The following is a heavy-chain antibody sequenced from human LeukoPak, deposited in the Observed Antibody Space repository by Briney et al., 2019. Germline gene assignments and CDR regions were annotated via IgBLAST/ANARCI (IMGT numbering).Heavy chain of an antibody. CDR3: AKIGITSFDY. CDR2: ISYDGSNE. D-gene: IGHD3-10*01. V-gene: IGHV3-30*18. J-gene: IGHJ4*02. CDR1: GFTFSSYG. Sequence: PGGSLRLSCAASGFTFSSYGMHWVRQAPGKGLEWVAVISYDGSNEYYADSVKGRFTISRDNSKNTLYLQMNSLRAEDTAVYYCAKIGITSFDYWGQGTLVTVSS.